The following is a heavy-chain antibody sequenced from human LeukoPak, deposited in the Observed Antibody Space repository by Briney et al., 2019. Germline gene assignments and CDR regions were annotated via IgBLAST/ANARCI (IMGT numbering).Heavy chain of an antibody. CDR1: GGSISSSSYY. CDR3: ARVEYYYGSGSYYRDY. V-gene: IGHV4-39*07. Sequence: SETLSLTCTVSGGSISSSSYYWGWIRQPPGKGLEWIGSIYYSGSTYYNPSLKSRVTISVDTSKNQFSLKLSSVTAADTAVYYCARVEYYYGSGSYYRDYWGQGTLVTVSS. CDR2: IYYSGST. J-gene: IGHJ4*02. D-gene: IGHD3-10*01.